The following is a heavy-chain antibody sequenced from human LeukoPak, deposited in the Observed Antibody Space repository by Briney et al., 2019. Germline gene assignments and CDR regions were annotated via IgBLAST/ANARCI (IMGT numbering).Heavy chain of an antibody. CDR2: IYYSGST. J-gene: IGHJ6*03. V-gene: IGHV4-39*07. CDR1: GGSISSSSYY. D-gene: IGHD2-15*01. Sequence: PSETLSLTCTVSGGSISSSSYYWGWIRQPPGKGLEWIGSIYYSGSTNYNPSLKSRVTISVDTSKNQFSLKLSSVTAADTAVYYCARVQNCSGGSCPPMAFYYYYMDVWGKGTTVTVSS. CDR3: ARVQNCSGGSCPPMAFYYYYMDV.